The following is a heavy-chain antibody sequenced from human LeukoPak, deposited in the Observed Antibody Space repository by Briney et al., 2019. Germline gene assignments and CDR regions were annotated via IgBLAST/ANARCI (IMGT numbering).Heavy chain of an antibody. V-gene: IGHV3-23*01. CDR2: ISGSGGST. D-gene: IGHD5-18*01. CDR1: GFTFSSYA. CDR3: AKSSGYSYGNNWFDP. J-gene: IGHJ5*02. Sequence: GGSLRLSCAASGFTFSSYAMSWVRQAPGKGLEWVSAISGSGGSTYYADSVKGRFTISRDNSKNTLYLQMNSLRAEDTAVYYCAKSSGYSYGNNWFDPWGQGTLVTASS.